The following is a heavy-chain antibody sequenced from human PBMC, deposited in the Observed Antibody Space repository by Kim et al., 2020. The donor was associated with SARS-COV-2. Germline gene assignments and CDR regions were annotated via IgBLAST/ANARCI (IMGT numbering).Heavy chain of an antibody. D-gene: IGHD3-3*01. CDR3: AREYYDFWSGPRLYYYYYMDV. V-gene: IGHV3-21*01. Sequence: GGSLRLSCAASGFTFSSYSMNWVRQAPGKGLEWVSSISSSSSYIYYADSVKGRFTISRDNAKNSLYLQMNSLRAEDTAVYYCAREYYDFWSGPRLYYYYYMDVWGKGTTVTVSS. CDR2: ISSSSSYI. J-gene: IGHJ6*03. CDR1: GFTFSSYS.